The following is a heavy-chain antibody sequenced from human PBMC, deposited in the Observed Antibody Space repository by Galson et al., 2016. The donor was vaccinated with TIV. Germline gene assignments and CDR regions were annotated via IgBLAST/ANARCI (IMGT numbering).Heavy chain of an antibody. CDR1: GGSMTSYY. CDR2: IYSSGGT. Sequence: LSLTCAVSGGSMTSYYWNWFRQSPGKGLEWIAYIYSSGGTNSNPSLRSRLTISVDTSKNQFSLRLYSVTAADTAIYYCTRGIAARPAIAVDAFDVWGPGTIVAVSS. V-gene: IGHV4-59*01. D-gene: IGHD6-6*01. CDR3: TRGIAARPAIAVDAFDV. J-gene: IGHJ3*01.